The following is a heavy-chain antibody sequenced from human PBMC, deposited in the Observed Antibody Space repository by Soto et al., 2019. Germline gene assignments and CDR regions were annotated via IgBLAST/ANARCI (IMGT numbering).Heavy chain of an antibody. CDR2: ISDDGDKR. J-gene: IGHJ4*02. D-gene: IGHD1-26*01. V-gene: IGHV3-30*18. Sequence: GGSLRLSCVGSGFTFSNYGMHWVRQPPGKGLEWVALISDDGDKRYYADSVRGRLIISRDNSKDTLYLQMNSLGPDDTAVYFCAKARVRIVGANSFDYWGQGTPVTVS. CDR3: AKARVRIVGANSFDY. CDR1: GFTFSNYG.